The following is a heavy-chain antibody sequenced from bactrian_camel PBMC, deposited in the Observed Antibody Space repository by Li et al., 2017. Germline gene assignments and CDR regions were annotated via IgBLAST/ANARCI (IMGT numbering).Heavy chain of an antibody. CDR1: ESTYRSIC. V-gene: IGHV3S63*01. D-gene: IGHD1*01. CDR2: IYTTSGQT. Sequence: VQLVESGGGSVQAGGSLTLSCSASESTYRSICMAWFRQAPGKEREGVAGIYTTSGQTDYVDSVKGRFTISRDRSKNTVYLQMNSLKPEDTAMYYCAAGRQRAKCNVYSISDQYPYWGRGTQVTVS. J-gene: IGHJ4*01. CDR3: AAGRQRAKCNVYSISDQYPY.